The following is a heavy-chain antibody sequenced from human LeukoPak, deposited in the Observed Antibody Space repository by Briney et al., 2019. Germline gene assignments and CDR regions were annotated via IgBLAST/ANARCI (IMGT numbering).Heavy chain of an antibody. CDR1: GFTFSSYA. J-gene: IGHJ5*02. CDR2: ITESGDTI. D-gene: IGHD2-2*01. Sequence: PGGSLRLSCAASGFTFSSYAMSWVRQVPGKGLEWVSDITESGDTIYYADSVKGRFTISRDNSKNTLYLQMNSLRAEDTAIYYCAKDSFVVVPAAMGNWFDPWGQGTLVTVSS. V-gene: IGHV3-23*01. CDR3: AKDSFVVVPAAMGNWFDP.